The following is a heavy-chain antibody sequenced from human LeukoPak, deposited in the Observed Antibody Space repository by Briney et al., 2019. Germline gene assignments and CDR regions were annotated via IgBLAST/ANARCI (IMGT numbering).Heavy chain of an antibody. D-gene: IGHD6-19*01. CDR1: GFTFSNAW. CDR2: IKSKTDGGTT. CDR3: TTQYSSGWYVAFDI. J-gene: IGHJ3*02. Sequence: GGSLRLSCVASGFTFSNAWMSWVRQAPGKGLDWVGRIKSKTDGGTTDYAAPVKGRFTISRDDSKNTLYLQMNSLKTEDTAVFYCTTQYSSGWYVAFDIWGQGTMVTVST. V-gene: IGHV3-15*01.